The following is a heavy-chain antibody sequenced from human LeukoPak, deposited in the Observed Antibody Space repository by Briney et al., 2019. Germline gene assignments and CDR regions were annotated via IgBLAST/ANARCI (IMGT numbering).Heavy chain of an antibody. CDR3: ARRVRLRQSRLVPAAPYFDY. J-gene: IGHJ4*02. Sequence: SETLSLTCTVSGGSINSYYWSWIRQPPGKGLEWIGEINHSGSTNYNPSLKSRVTISVDTSKNQFSLKLSSVTAADTAVYYCARRVRLRQSRLVPAAPYFDYWGQGTLVTVSS. V-gene: IGHV4-34*01. CDR1: GGSINSYY. D-gene: IGHD2-2*01. CDR2: INHSGST.